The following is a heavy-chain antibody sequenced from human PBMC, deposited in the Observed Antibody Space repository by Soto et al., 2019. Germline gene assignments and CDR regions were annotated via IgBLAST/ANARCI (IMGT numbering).Heavy chain of an antibody. CDR3: ARDSGGATSYWFDP. Sequence: ASVKVSCKASGYIFANYYRHWVRQAPGQGLEWMGIINPSGGSTNYAQKFQGRVTMTRDTSTSTVYMELSSLRSEVTAVYYFARDSGGATSYWFDPWGQGTLVTVSS. J-gene: IGHJ5*02. CDR1: GYIFANYY. D-gene: IGHD1-26*01. CDR2: INPSGGST. V-gene: IGHV1-46*03.